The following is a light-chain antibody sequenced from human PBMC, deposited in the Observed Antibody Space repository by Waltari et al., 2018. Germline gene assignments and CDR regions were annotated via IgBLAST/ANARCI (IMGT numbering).Light chain of an antibody. CDR3: CSFAGSGTWV. CDR1: SSDVGGYNY. V-gene: IGLV2-11*01. CDR2: EVT. J-gene: IGLJ3*02. Sequence: QSALTQPRSVSGSPGQSVTISCTGTSSDVGGYNYVPWYQQHPGKAPKFLIYEVTKRPSGVPDRFSGSKSGNTASLTISGLQAEDEADYYCCSFAGSGTWVFGGGTKLTVL.